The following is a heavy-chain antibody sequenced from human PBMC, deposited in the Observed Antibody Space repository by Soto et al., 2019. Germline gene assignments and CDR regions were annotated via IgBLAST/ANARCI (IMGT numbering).Heavy chain of an antibody. CDR3: ARGGDSSGYYYASDY. CDR2: IYSGGSS. J-gene: IGHJ4*02. D-gene: IGHD3-22*01. Sequence: PXETLSLTCTVSGGSMSSYYWSWIRQPAGKGLEWIGHIYSGGSSDYNPSLKSRVTMSVDTSKNQFSLKVRSVTAADTAVYYCARGGDSSGYYYASDYWSQGTLVTVSS. CDR1: GGSMSSYY. V-gene: IGHV4-4*07.